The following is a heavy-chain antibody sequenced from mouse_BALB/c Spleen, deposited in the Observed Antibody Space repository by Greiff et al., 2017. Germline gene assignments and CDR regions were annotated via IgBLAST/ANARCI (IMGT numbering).Heavy chain of an antibody. D-gene: IGHD2-2*01. V-gene: IGHV1S127*01. CDR1: GYTFTSYW. Sequence: VQLQQPGAELVKPGASVKMSCKASGYTFTSYWMHWVKQRPGQGLEWIGVIDPSDSYTSYNQKFKGKATLTVDTSSSTAYMQLSSLTSEDSAVYYCTRWLQYYFDYWGQGTTLTVSS. CDR2: IDPSDSYT. J-gene: IGHJ2*01. CDR3: TRWLQYYFDY.